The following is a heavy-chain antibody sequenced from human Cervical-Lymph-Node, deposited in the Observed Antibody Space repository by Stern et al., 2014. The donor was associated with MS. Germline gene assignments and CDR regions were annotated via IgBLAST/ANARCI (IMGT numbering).Heavy chain of an antibody. J-gene: IGHJ6*02. CDR2: MNHNSGNK. V-gene: IGHV1-8*01. Sequence: QLQLVQSGAEVKKPGASVKVSCKASGYTFTNYNIDWVRQATGQGLEWMGWMNHNSGNKGYAQRFQGRVTMTRDTSTSTAYMELSSLKAEDTAVYYCARVRFYGSGIYYALGDGMDVWGQGTTVTVSS. CDR3: ARVRFYGSGIYYALGDGMDV. CDR1: GYTFTNYN. D-gene: IGHD3-10*01.